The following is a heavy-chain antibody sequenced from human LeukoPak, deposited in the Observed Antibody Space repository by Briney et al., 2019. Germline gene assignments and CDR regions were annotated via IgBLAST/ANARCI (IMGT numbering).Heavy chain of an antibody. CDR3: AVDCTDGVCYVDN. V-gene: IGHV4-39*01. CDR2: IYYSGST. Sequence: SETLSLTCTVSGCSISSSSYYWGWIRQPPGKGLGWIGSIYYSGSTYYNPSLRSRVSISVDTSKNQFSLKLSSVTAADTAVYYCAVDCTDGVCYVDNWGQGTLVTVSS. J-gene: IGHJ4*02. D-gene: IGHD2-8*01. CDR1: GCSISSSSYY.